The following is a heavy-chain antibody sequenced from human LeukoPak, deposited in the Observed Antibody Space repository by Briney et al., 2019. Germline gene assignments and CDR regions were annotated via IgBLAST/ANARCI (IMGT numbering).Heavy chain of an antibody. V-gene: IGHV3-74*01. Sequence: GGSLRLSCAASGFTFSTYLTHWVRQAPGKGLVWVSRINTDGSITTYADSVKGRFTISRDNAKSTLYLQMNSLRDEDTAVYYCASLGTLVPWGQGTLVTVSS. D-gene: IGHD3-9*01. CDR1: GFTFSTYL. CDR2: INTDGSIT. J-gene: IGHJ5*02. CDR3: ASLGTLVP.